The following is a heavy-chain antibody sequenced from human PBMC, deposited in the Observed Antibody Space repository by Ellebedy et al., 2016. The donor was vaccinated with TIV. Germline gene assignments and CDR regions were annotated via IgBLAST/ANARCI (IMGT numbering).Heavy chain of an antibody. D-gene: IGHD3-10*01. CDR2: ISAYNGDT. V-gene: IGHV1-18*04. CDR1: GYTFSSYG. Sequence: AASVKVSCKASGYTFSSYGITWVRQAPGQGLEWMGWISAYNGDTNYAQKLQGRVTMTTDTSTSTAYMELRSLRSDDTAVYYCARVPITMIRGYDYWGQGTLVTVSS. J-gene: IGHJ4*02. CDR3: ARVPITMIRGYDY.